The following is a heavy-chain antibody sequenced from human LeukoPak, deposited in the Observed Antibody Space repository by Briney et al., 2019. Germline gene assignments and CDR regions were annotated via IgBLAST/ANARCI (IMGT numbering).Heavy chain of an antibody. Sequence: GASVKVSCKASGYTFTGYYMHWVRQAPGQGLEWMGWINPNSGGTNYAQKFQGRVTMTRDTSISTAYMELSRLRSDDTAVYYCAGDPAVAGDKDAFDIWGQGTMVTVSS. V-gene: IGHV1-2*02. CDR3: AGDPAVAGDKDAFDI. D-gene: IGHD6-19*01. CDR2: INPNSGGT. CDR1: GYTFTGYY. J-gene: IGHJ3*02.